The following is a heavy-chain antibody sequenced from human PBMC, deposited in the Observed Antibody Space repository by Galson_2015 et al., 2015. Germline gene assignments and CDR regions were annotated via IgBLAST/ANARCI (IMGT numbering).Heavy chain of an antibody. D-gene: IGHD1-1*01. V-gene: IGHV3-53*01. CDR3: ARGLGATGQKYFDY. J-gene: IGHJ4*02. CDR2: TYGDGST. Sequence: SLRLSCAASGFTVSSNYVSWVRQAPGKGLEWVSFTYGDGSTYYADSVKGRLTISRDNSKNTLYLQMNSLRAEDTAVYYCARGLGATGQKYFDYWGQGTLVTVSS. CDR1: GFTVSSNY.